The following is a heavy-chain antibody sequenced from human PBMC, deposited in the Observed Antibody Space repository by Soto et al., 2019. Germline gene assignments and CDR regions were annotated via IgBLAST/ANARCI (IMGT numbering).Heavy chain of an antibody. D-gene: IGHD3-3*01. CDR2: INPSGGST. J-gene: IGHJ6*02. Sequence: ASVKVSCKASGYTFTSCYMHWVRQAPGQGLEWMGIINPSGGSTSYAQKFQGRVTMTRDTSTSTVYMELSSLRSEDTAVYYCARRIGARFLEFLGDDYYYGMDVWGQGTTVTVSS. CDR1: GYTFTSCY. CDR3: ARRIGARFLEFLGDDYYYGMDV. V-gene: IGHV1-46*01.